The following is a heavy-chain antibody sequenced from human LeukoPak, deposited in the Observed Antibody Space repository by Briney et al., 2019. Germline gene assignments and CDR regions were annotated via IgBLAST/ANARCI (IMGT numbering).Heavy chain of an antibody. CDR1: GFTFSSYW. CDR3: AKGGLRSYVYWRDWFDP. J-gene: IGHJ5*02. CDR2: INTDGSST. V-gene: IGHV3-74*01. D-gene: IGHD5-18*01. Sequence: PGGSLRLSCAASGFTFSSYWMHWVRQAPGKGLVRVSRINTDGSSTSYADSVKGRFTISRDNAKNSLYLQMNSLRAEDTALYYCAKGGLRSYVYWRDWFDPWGQGTLVTVSS.